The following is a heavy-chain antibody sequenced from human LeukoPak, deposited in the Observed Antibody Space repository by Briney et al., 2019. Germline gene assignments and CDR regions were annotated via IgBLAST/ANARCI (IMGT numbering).Heavy chain of an antibody. D-gene: IGHD1-26*01. J-gene: IGHJ3*01. Sequence: GGSLRLSCAASGLGFGSFWMSWVRQAPGKGLEWVANINQDGREKDYVDSVKGRFTISRDNAKNSLYLQMNSLRAEDTAVYYCAPLGGSYGWDAFDVWGRGTMVTVSS. V-gene: IGHV3-7*02. CDR2: INQDGREK. CDR1: GLGFGSFW. CDR3: APLGGSYGWDAFDV.